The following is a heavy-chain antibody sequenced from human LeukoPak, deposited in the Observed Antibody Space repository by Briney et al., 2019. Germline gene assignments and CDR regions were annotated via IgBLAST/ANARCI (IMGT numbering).Heavy chain of an antibody. Sequence: GGSLRLSCAASGFTFSSTNLNWIRQAPGKGLEWVASIGHSSTYIYYAASVKGRFTISRDNAKNSLYLQMRSLRAEDTAVYYCARGLSGYSSSLGSWGQGTLVTVSS. V-gene: IGHV3-21*01. CDR1: GFTFSSTN. J-gene: IGHJ5*02. CDR2: IGHSSTYI. D-gene: IGHD6-6*01. CDR3: ARGLSGYSSSLGS.